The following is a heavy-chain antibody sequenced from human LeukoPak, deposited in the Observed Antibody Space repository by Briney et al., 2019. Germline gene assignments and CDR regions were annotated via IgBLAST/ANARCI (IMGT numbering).Heavy chain of an antibody. D-gene: IGHD6-13*01. J-gene: IGHJ4*02. CDR3: ARGRAGSWTIGY. CDR2: IYYSGST. Sequence: SETLSLTCTVSGGSISSYYWSWIRQPPGKGLEWIGYIYYSGSTNYNPSLKSRVTMSVDTSKNQFSLKLSSVTAADTAVYYCARGRAGSWTIGYWGQGTLVTVSS. V-gene: IGHV4-59*12. CDR1: GGSISSYY.